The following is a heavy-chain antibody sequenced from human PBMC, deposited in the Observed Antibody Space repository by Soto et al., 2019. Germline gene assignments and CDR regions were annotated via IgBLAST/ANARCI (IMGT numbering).Heavy chain of an antibody. V-gene: IGHV1-18*01. CDR2: ISAYNGNT. J-gene: IGHJ6*03. CDR1: GYTFTSYG. CDR3: ARRFGELFVDYYYYYMDV. D-gene: IGHD3-10*01. Sequence: ASVKVSCKASGYTFTSYGISWVRQAPGQGLEWMGWISAYNGNTNYAQKLQGRVTMTTDASTSTAYMELRSLRSDDTAVYYCARRFGELFVDYYYYYMDVWGKGTTVTVCS.